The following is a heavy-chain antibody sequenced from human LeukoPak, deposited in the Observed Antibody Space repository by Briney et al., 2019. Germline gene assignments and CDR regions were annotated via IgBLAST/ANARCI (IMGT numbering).Heavy chain of an antibody. CDR3: AKEKADY. V-gene: IGHV3-30*18. CDR2: ISYDGSNK. Sequence: GGSLRLSCAASGFTFSSSAMSWVRQAPGKGLEWVAVISYDGSNKYYADSVKGRFTVSRDNSKNTLYLQMNSLRAEDTAVYYCAKEKADYWGQGTLVTVSS. J-gene: IGHJ4*02. CDR1: GFTFSSSA.